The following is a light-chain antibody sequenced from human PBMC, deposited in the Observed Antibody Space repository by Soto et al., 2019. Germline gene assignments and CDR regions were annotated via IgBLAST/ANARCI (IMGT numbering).Light chain of an antibody. J-gene: IGKJ4*01. CDR1: QNVNSN. CDR2: GAS. Sequence: EIVMTQSPATPSVSPGERATLSCRASQNVNSNLAWYQQKPGQAPRLLIYGASTRDTGVPASFSGSGSGTEFPLTISSLQPEDFAIHYCQHLNNWPRTLRGGTKVDIK. V-gene: IGKV3-15*01. CDR3: QHLNNWPRT.